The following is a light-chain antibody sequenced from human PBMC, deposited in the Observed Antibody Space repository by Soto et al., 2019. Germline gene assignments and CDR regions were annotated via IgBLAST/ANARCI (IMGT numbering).Light chain of an antibody. J-gene: IGLJ3*02. CDR2: EVN. CDR3: SSYRGNYNWV. V-gene: IGLV2-8*01. Sequence: QSALTQPPSASGSPGQSVTISCTGTSSDVGAHNFVSWYQHHPGKAPKLMIYEVNRRPSGVPDRFSGSKSGSTASLTVSGLQPEDEADYYCSSYRGNYNWVFSGGTKLTVL. CDR1: SSDVGAHNF.